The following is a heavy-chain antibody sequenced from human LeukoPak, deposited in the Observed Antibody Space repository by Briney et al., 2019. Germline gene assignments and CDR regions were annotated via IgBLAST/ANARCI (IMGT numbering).Heavy chain of an antibody. D-gene: IGHD2-15*01. V-gene: IGHV1-18*01. J-gene: IGHJ5*02. CDR2: ISTSNGNT. CDR1: GYTFTNYD. CDR3: ARQVVATTEWFDP. Sequence: GASVKVSCKASGYTFTNYDISRVRQAPGQGLEWMGWISTSNGNTNYAQKLQGRVTMTTDTSTSTAYLDLRSLTSDDTAVYYCARQVVATTEWFDPWGQGTLVTVSS.